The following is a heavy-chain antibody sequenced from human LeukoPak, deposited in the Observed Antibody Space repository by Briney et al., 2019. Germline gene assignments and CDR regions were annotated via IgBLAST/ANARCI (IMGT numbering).Heavy chain of an antibody. V-gene: IGHV1-69*05. Sequence: SVKVSCKASGGTFSSYAISWVRQAPGQGLEWMGRIIPIFGTANCAQKFQGRVTITTDESTSTAYMELSSLRSEDTAVYYCARLRLGELSAFDYWGQGTLVTVSS. CDR1: GGTFSSYA. CDR3: ARLRLGELSAFDY. D-gene: IGHD3-16*02. J-gene: IGHJ4*02. CDR2: IIPIFGTA.